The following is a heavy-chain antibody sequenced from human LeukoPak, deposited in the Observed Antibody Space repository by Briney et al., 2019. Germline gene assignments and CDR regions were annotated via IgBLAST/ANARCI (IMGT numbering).Heavy chain of an antibody. CDR3: ARHGANRQQLVMAFDI. J-gene: IGHJ3*02. D-gene: IGHD6-13*01. Sequence: SETLSLTCTVSGDSISSYYWSWIRQPPGKGLEWIGYIYYSRSTNYNPSLKSRVTISIDTSKNQFSLILNSVTAADTAVYYCARHGANRQQLVMAFDIWGQGTMVTVSS. CDR1: GDSISSYY. V-gene: IGHV4-59*08. CDR2: IYYSRST.